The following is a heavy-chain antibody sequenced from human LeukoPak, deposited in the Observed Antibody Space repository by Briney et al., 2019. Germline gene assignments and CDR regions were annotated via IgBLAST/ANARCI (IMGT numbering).Heavy chain of an antibody. Sequence: TGGSLRLSCAAPGFTFSSYWMHWVRQAPGKGLVWVSRINSDGSTTSYADSVKGRFTISRDNAKNTLYLQMNSLRAEDTAVYYCARDPRSYDILTGYYYYYGMDVWGKGTTVTVSS. CDR1: GFTFSSYW. CDR3: ARDPRSYDILTGYYYYYGMDV. J-gene: IGHJ6*04. CDR2: INSDGSTT. V-gene: IGHV3-74*01. D-gene: IGHD3-9*01.